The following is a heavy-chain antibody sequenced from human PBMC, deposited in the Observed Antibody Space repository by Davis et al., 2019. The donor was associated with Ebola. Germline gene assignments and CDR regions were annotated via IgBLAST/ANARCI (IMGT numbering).Heavy chain of an antibody. CDR3: ARSYYDSSGLYYFDY. Sequence: PSETLSLTCAVSGGSISSGGYSWSWIRQPPGKGLEWIGYIYHSGSTYYNPSLKSRVTISVDRSKNQFSLKLSSVTAADTAVYYCARSYYDSSGLYYFDYWGQGTLVTVSS. D-gene: IGHD3-22*01. J-gene: IGHJ4*02. CDR2: IYHSGST. CDR1: GGSISSGGYS. V-gene: IGHV4-30-2*01.